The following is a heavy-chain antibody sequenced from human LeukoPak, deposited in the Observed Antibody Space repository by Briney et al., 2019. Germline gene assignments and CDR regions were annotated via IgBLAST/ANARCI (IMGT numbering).Heavy chain of an antibody. V-gene: IGHV1-2*06. CDR3: ARVSIAVAGTRIDY. J-gene: IGHJ4*02. Sequence: ASVKVSCKASGYTFTGYYMHWVRQAPGQGLEWMGRINPNSGGTNYAQKFQGRVTMTRDTSISTAYMELSRPRFDDTAVYYCARVSIAVAGTRIDYWGQGTLVTVSS. D-gene: IGHD6-19*01. CDR2: INPNSGGT. CDR1: GYTFTGYY.